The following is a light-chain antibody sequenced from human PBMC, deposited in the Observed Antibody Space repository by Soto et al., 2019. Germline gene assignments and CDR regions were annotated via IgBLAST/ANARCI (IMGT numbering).Light chain of an antibody. V-gene: IGLV1-51*01. J-gene: IGLJ1*01. CDR3: GTWDRSLNGYV. Sequence: QSVLTQPPSVSAAPGQEVTISCSGSRSNIGNNFVSWYQQFPGTAPKLLIYDNYKRTSGITDRISGSKSGTSATLGITGLQAGDAADYYCGTWDRSLNGYVFGPGTKLTVL. CDR1: RSNIGNNF. CDR2: DNY.